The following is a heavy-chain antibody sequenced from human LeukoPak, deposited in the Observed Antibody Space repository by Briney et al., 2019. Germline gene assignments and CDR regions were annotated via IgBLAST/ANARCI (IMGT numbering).Heavy chain of an antibody. CDR3: ARYGGSGWVIDN. CDR2: IYYTGAT. Sequence: PSETLSLTCTVSGGSISSYYWTWIRQPPGKGLEWIGYIYYTGATSYNPSLKSRVTISVDTSKKQFPLKLTSVTAADTAVYYCARYGGSGWVIDNWGQGTLVTVSS. V-gene: IGHV4-59*08. D-gene: IGHD6-19*01. CDR1: GGSISSYY. J-gene: IGHJ4*02.